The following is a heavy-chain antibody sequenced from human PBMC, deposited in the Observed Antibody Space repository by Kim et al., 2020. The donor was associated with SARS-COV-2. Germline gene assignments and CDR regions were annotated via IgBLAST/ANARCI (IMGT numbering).Heavy chain of an antibody. CDR1: GFTFSSYA. Sequence: GGSLRLSCAASGFTFSSYAMSWVRQAPGKGLEWVSAISGSGGSTYYADSVKGRFTISRDNSKNTLYLQMNSLRAEDTAVYYCAKGFPSITTSHDYFDYWGQGTLVTVSS. CDR2: ISGSGGST. CDR3: AKGFPSITTSHDYFDY. V-gene: IGHV3-23*01. J-gene: IGHJ4*02. D-gene: IGHD1-20*01.